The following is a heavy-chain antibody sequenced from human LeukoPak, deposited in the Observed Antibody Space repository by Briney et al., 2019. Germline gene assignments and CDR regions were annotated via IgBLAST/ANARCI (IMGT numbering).Heavy chain of an antibody. CDR1: GGSISSYY. CDR2: IYYSGST. CDR3: ASGRCSSTSCYASYYYYMDV. D-gene: IGHD2-2*01. J-gene: IGHJ6*03. V-gene: IGHV4-59*08. Sequence: PSETLSLTCTVSGGSISSYYWSWTRQPPGKGLEWIGYIYYSGSTNYNPSLKSRVTISVDTSKNQFSLKLSSVTAADTAVYYCASGRCSSTSCYASYYYYMDVWGKGTTVTVSS.